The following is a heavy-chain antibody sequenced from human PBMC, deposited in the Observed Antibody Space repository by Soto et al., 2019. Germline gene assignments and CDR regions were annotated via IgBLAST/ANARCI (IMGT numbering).Heavy chain of an antibody. CDR2: IYFSGST. CDR3: ARLVVVPAAAYYFDY. CDR1: GGSISSSSYY. V-gene: IGHV4-39*01. J-gene: IGHJ4*02. Sequence: QLQLQESGPGLVKPSETLSLTCTVSGGSISSSSYYWGWIRQPPGKGLEWIGSIYFSGSTYYNPSIKSRVTISVDTSKNQFSMKLSSVTAADTAVYYCARLVVVPAAAYYFDYWGQGTLVTVSS. D-gene: IGHD2-2*01.